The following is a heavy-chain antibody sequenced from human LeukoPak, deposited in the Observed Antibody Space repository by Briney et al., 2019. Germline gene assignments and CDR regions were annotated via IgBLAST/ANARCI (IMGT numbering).Heavy chain of an antibody. CDR2: ISSSNSYI. V-gene: IGHV3-21*01. CDR3: ASVLDYYGSGSPYDY. Sequence: GGSLRLSCAASGFTFSSYSMNWVRQAPGKGLEWVSSISSSNSYIYYADSVKGRFTISRDNAKNSLYLQMNSLRAEDTAVYYCASVLDYYGSGSPYDYWGQGTLVTVSS. CDR1: GFTFSSYS. J-gene: IGHJ4*02. D-gene: IGHD3-10*01.